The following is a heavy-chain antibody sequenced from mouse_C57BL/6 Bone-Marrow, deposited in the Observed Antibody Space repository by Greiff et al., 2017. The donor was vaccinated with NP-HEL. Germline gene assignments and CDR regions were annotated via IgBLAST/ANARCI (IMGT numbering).Heavy chain of an antibody. J-gene: IGHJ3*01. D-gene: IGHD2-4*01. V-gene: IGHV1-69*01. CDR3: ARDVDCDGLAWFAY. Sequence: QVQLQQSGAELVMPGASVKLSCKASGYTFTSYWMHWVKQRPGQGLEWIGEIDPSDSYTNYNQKFKGKSTLTVDKSSSTAYMQLSSLTSEDFSVYYCARDVDCDGLAWFAYWGQGTLVTVSA. CDR2: IDPSDSYT. CDR1: GYTFTSYW.